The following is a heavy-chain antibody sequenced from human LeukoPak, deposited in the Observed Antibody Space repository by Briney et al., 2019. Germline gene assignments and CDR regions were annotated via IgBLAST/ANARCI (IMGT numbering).Heavy chain of an antibody. CDR1: GGSISSYY. Sequence: SETLSPTCTVSGGSISSYYWSWIRQPPGKGLEWIGYIYYSGSTNYNPSLKSRVTISVDTSKNQFSLKLSSVTAADTAVYYCARWFGEKNWFDPWGQGTLVTVSS. CDR3: ARWFGEKNWFDP. D-gene: IGHD3-10*01. V-gene: IGHV4-59*01. CDR2: IYYSGST. J-gene: IGHJ5*02.